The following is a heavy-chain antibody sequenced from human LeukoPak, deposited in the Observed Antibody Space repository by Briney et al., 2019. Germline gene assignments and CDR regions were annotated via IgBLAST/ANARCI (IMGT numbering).Heavy chain of an antibody. D-gene: IGHD1-14*01. CDR3: ARLRRPTTYYYYGMDV. CDR1: GGSFSGYY. V-gene: IGHV4-34*01. J-gene: IGHJ6*02. Sequence: SETLSLTCAVYGGSFSGYYWSWIRQPPGKGLEWIGEINHSGSTNYNPSLKSRVTISVDTSKNQFSLKLSSVTAADTAVYYCARLRRPTTYYYYGMDVWGQRTTVTVSS. CDR2: INHSGST.